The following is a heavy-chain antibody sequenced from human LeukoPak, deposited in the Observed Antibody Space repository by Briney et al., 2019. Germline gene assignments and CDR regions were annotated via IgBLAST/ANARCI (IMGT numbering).Heavy chain of an antibody. Sequence: GKSLKISCKVFGYSSASYWIAWVRQMPGEGLEWMGIIYPSDSDTRYSPSFQGQVTISADKSISTAYLQWSSLKASDTAMYYCARRVGTQYYFDYWGQGTLVTVSS. D-gene: IGHD7-27*01. J-gene: IGHJ4*02. CDR3: ARRVGTQYYFDY. CDR1: GYSSASYW. CDR2: IYPSDSDT. V-gene: IGHV5-51*01.